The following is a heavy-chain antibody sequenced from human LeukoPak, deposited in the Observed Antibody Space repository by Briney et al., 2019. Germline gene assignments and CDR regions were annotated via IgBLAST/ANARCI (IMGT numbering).Heavy chain of an antibody. CDR3: ARRVYYDSSGSDAFDI. V-gene: IGHV4-4*07. CDR2: IYPRESP. D-gene: IGHD3-22*01. CDR1: GGSISSYS. J-gene: IGHJ3*02. Sequence: KPSETLSLTCTVSGGSISSYSWSWMRQPAGKGLEWIGRIYPRESPNYNPSLKSRVTISVDTSKNQFSLKLSSVTAADTAVYYCARRVYYDSSGSDAFDIWGQGTMVTVSS.